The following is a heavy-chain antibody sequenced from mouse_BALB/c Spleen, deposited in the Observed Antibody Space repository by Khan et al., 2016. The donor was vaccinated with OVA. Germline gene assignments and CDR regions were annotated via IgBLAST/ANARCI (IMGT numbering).Heavy chain of an antibody. CDR1: GYTFTNYG. CDR3: ARTPYFSDVMVY. D-gene: IGHD2-10*01. Sequence: QIQLVQSGPELKKPGETVKISCKTSGYTFTNYGMNWVKQAPGKGLKWMGWINTYTGEPTYADDFKGRFAFSLATSASTAYLQINNLQTEDTATYFCARTPYFSDVMVYWGQGTSVTVSS. V-gene: IGHV9-3-1*01. J-gene: IGHJ4*01. CDR2: INTYTGEP.